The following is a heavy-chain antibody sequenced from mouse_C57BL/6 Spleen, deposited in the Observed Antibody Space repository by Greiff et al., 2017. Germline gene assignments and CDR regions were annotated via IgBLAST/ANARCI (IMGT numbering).Heavy chain of an antibody. CDR2: INPSNGGT. J-gene: IGHJ4*01. CDR1: GYTFTSYW. Sequence: QVKLQQPGTELVKPGASVKLSCKASGYTFTSYWMHWVKQRPGQGLEWIGNINPSNGGTNYNEKFKSKATLTVDKSSSTAYMQLSSLTSEDSAVYYCARSGMVTTTYYYAMDYWGQGTSVTVAS. CDR3: ARSGMVTTTYYYAMDY. V-gene: IGHV1-53*01. D-gene: IGHD2-2*01.